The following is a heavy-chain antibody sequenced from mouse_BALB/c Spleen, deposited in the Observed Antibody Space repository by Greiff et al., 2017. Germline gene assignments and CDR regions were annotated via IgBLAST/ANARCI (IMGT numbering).Heavy chain of an antibody. J-gene: IGHJ4*01. V-gene: IGHV1-69*02. CDR1: GYTFTSYW. Sequence: QVQLQQPGAELVRPGASVKLSCKASGYTFTSYWINWVKQRPGQGLEWIGNIYPSDSYTNYNQKFKDKATLTVDKSSSTAYMQLSSPTSEDSAVYYCTRRGTLDAMDYWGQGTSVTVSS. CDR2: IYPSDSYT. CDR3: TRRGTLDAMDY.